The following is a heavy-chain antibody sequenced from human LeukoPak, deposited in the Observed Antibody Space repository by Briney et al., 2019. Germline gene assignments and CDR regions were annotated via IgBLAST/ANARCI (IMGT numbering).Heavy chain of an antibody. CDR1: GYTFTSYG. V-gene: IGHV1-18*01. CDR2: ISAYNGNT. CDR3: ARDRATFGVVIIPYL. D-gene: IGHD3-3*01. Sequence: ASVKVSCKASGYTFTSYGISWVRQAPGQGLEWMGWISAYNGNTNYAQKLQGRVTMTTDTSTSTAYMELRSLRSDDTAVYYCARDRATFGVVIIPYLWGQGTLVTVSS. J-gene: IGHJ4*02.